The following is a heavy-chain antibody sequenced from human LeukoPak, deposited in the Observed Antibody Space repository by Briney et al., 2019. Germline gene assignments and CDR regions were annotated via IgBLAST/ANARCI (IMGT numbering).Heavy chain of an antibody. CDR3: ARERYFDY. J-gene: IGHJ4*02. CDR2: ISGGGRST. V-gene: IGHV3-23*01. Sequence: GGSLRLSCAASGFTFFDAWMNWVRQAPGKGLEWVSTISGGGRSTDYADSVKGRFTISRDNSKNTLYLQMNSLRAEDTAVYYCARERYFDYWGQGTLVTVSS. CDR1: GFTFFDAW.